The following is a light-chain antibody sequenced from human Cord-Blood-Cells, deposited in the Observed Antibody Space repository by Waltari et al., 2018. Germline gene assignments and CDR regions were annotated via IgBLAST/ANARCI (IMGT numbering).Light chain of an antibody. CDR2: VAS. Sequence: IALTQSPATLSLATGERVTLSCRSSKSVSSYLAWYQQKPGQAPRLLNYVASNWATSIPARFSESGCGTDFTLTSSSLATEDFAVYYCQQRSDWPPFTFGPGTKVDIK. CDR3: QQRSDWPPFT. V-gene: IGKV3-11*01. CDR1: KSVSSY. J-gene: IGKJ3*01.